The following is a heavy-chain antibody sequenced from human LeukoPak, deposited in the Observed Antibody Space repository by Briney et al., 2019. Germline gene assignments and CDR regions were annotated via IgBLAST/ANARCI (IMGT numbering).Heavy chain of an antibody. V-gene: IGHV5-51*01. CDR3: ARRQCSGGSCYYFDS. J-gene: IGHJ4*02. Sequence: GGSLRLSCTGFGYNFSNYWIGWVRQMPGKGLEWMGIIHPGDSSTRYSPSLQGQVTILSDKSINTAYLQWSSLKASDTAMYYCARRQCSGGSCYYFDSWGQGTLVTVSS. CDR1: GYNFSNYW. CDR2: IHPGDSST. D-gene: IGHD2-15*01.